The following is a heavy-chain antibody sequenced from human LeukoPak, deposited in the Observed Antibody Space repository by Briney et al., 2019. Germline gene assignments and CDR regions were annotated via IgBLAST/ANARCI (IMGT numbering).Heavy chain of an antibody. Sequence: PGGSLRLSCAASGFTFSKYGMHWVRQAPGKGLEWVAVISYDGSNKYHADSVKGRFTISRDNSKNTLYLQMNSLRAEDTAVYYCANALLYYYYGMDVWGQGTAVTVSS. CDR3: ANALLYYYYGMDV. D-gene: IGHD1-26*01. CDR1: GFTFSKYG. V-gene: IGHV3-30*18. CDR2: ISYDGSNK. J-gene: IGHJ6*02.